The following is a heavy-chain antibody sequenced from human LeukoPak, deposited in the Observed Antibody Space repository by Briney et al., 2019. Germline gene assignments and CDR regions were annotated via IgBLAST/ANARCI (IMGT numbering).Heavy chain of an antibody. CDR2: IIPIFGTA. V-gene: IGHV1-69*13. D-gene: IGHD1-1*01. CDR3: ARDWTGR. J-gene: IGHJ4*02. CDR1: GGTFSNYA. Sequence: SVKVSCXASGGTFSNYAISWVRQARGQGLEWMGGIIPIFGTANYAQKFQGRVTITADESTSTAYMELSSLRSEDTAVYYCARDWTGRWGQGTLVTVSS.